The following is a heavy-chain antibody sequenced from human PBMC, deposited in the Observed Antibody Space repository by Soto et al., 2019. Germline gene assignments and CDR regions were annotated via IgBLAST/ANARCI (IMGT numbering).Heavy chain of an antibody. Sequence: GGSLRLSCAASGFTFSSYGMHWVRQAPGKGLEWVAVISYDGSNKYYADSVKGRFTISRDNSKNTLYLQMNSLRAEDTAVYYCAKDSSYVWGSYPHDYWGQGTLVTVSS. J-gene: IGHJ4*02. D-gene: IGHD3-16*02. CDR3: AKDSSYVWGSYPHDY. CDR1: GFTFSSYG. CDR2: ISYDGSNK. V-gene: IGHV3-30*18.